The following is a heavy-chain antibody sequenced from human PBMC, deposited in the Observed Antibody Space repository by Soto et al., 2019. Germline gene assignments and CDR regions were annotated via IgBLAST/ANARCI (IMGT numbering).Heavy chain of an antibody. Sequence: PSETLSLTCAVSGGSISSNNWWTWVRQPPGKGLEWIGEIYHSGSTNYNPSLKSRVTISVDTSKNQFSLKLSSVTAADTAVYYCARVFSDSSSFFDPWGQGTLVTVSS. CDR2: IYHSGST. J-gene: IGHJ5*02. D-gene: IGHD6-13*01. V-gene: IGHV4-4*02. CDR1: GGSISSNNW. CDR3: ARVFSDSSSFFDP.